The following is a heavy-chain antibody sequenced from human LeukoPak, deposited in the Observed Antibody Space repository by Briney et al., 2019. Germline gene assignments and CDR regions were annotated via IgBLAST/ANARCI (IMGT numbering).Heavy chain of an antibody. CDR3: TRRDSSTDY. V-gene: IGHV3-73*01. D-gene: IGHD6-13*01. J-gene: IGHJ4*02. CDR1: GFPFSNAW. CDR2: IRSKANSYAT. Sequence: GGSLRLSCATSGFPFSNAWMSWVRQASGKGLEWVGRIRSKANSYATAYAASVKGRFTISRDDSKNTAYLQMNSLKTEDTAVYYCTRRDSSTDYWGQGTLVTVSS.